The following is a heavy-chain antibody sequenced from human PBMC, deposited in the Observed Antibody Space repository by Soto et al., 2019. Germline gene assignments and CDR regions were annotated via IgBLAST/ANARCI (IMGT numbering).Heavy chain of an antibody. D-gene: IGHD6-19*01. Sequence: PGGSLRLSCAASGFTFSSYWMHWVRQAPGKGLVWVSRINSDGSSTSYADSVKGRFTISRDNAKNTLYLQMSSLRAEDTAVYYCARHQWLGRGMDVWGQGTTVTVSS. CDR1: GFTFSSYW. J-gene: IGHJ6*02. CDR3: ARHQWLGRGMDV. CDR2: INSDGSST. V-gene: IGHV3-74*01.